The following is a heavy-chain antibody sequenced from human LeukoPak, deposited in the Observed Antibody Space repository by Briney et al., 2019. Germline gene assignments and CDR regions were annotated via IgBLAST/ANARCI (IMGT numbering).Heavy chain of an antibody. CDR3: ARGRGLLWFGELLHNWFDP. CDR2: IYYGGST. CDR1: GGSFSSYY. D-gene: IGHD3-10*01. Sequence: SETLSLTCAVSGGSFSSYYWSWIRQPPGKGLDWIGYIYYGGSTNYNPSLKSRVTISVDTSQNQFSLKLSSVTAADTAVYYCARGRGLLWFGELLHNWFDPWGQGTLVTVSS. V-gene: IGHV4-59*12. J-gene: IGHJ5*02.